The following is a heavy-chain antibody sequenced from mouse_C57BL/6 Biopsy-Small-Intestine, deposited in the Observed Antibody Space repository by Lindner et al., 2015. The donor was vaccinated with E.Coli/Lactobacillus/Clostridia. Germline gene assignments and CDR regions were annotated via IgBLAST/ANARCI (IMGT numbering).Heavy chain of an antibody. CDR3: VRQGYYDAMDY. CDR1: GFTFSTYG. Sequence: VQLQESGGDLVKPGGSLKLSCAASGFTFSTYGMSWVRQTPDKRLEWVATISSGGSYTYYPDSVKGRFTISRDNAKNTLYLQMGSLKSEDTAMCYCVRQGYYDAMDYWGQGTSVTVSS. CDR2: ISSGGSYT. V-gene: IGHV5-6*01. J-gene: IGHJ4*01. D-gene: IGHD2-2*01.